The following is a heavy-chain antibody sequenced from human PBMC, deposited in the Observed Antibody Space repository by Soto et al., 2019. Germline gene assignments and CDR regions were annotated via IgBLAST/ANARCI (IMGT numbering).Heavy chain of an antibody. J-gene: IGHJ4*02. CDR2: ISGSGGST. CDR3: AKAAVPGGSGSLFDY. Sequence: GGSLRLSCAASGFTFSSYAMSWVRQAPGKGLEWVSAISGSGGSTYYADSVKGRFNISRDNSKNTLYLQMNSLRAEDTAVYYCAKAAVPGGSGSLFDYWGQGTLVTVSS. CDR1: GFTFSSYA. V-gene: IGHV3-23*01. D-gene: IGHD3-10*01.